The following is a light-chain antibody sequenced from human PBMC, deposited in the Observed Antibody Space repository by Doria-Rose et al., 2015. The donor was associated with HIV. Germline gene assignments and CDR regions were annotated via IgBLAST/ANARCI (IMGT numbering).Light chain of an antibody. CDR3: CSYAGTPLV. Sequence: SFTGTSHAVGSYNLVAWYQQHPGKAPKLMIYEVNKRPSGVSYRFPGSKSGNTASLTISGLQAEDEADYYCCSYAGTPLVFGSGTKVTVL. CDR2: EVN. CDR1: SHAVGSYNL. J-gene: IGLJ1*01. V-gene: IGLV2-23*02.